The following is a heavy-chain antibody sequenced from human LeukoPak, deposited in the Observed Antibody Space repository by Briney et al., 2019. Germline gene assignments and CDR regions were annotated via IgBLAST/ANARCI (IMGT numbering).Heavy chain of an antibody. J-gene: IGHJ4*02. CDR2: VSYEGSDK. CDR1: EFTLYSHL. V-gene: IGHV3-30*18. CDR3: AKAHLLDWLLPFDY. D-gene: IGHD3/OR15-3a*01. Sequence: PGGSPRHSCSGSEFTLYSHLIQWGRQAPGKGLESVALVSYEGSDKYYADSVKGRFTISRDNSKNTLYLQMNSLRGEDTAVYYCAKAHLLDWLLPFDYWGQGTLVTVSS.